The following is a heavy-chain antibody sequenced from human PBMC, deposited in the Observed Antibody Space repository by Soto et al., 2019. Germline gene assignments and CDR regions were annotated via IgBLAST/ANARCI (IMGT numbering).Heavy chain of an antibody. CDR3: AKHPSDFWFDP. V-gene: IGHV4-39*01. J-gene: IGHJ5*02. Sequence: SETLSLTCSVSGGSISSSSYFWGWIRQPPGKGLEWIGSIYYSGSTYYNPSLKSRVTVSVDTSKNQFSLKLSSVTAADTAVYYCAKHPSDFWFDPWGQGTLVTVSS. D-gene: IGHD2-21*02. CDR2: IYYSGST. CDR1: GGSISSSSYF.